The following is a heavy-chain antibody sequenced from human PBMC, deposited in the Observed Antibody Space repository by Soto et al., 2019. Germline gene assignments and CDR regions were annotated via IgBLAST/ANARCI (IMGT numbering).Heavy chain of an antibody. V-gene: IGHV4-4*02. CDR3: ATRESSRFY. J-gene: IGHJ1*01. CDR2: SHQSGNT. D-gene: IGHD6-13*01. Sequence: QVQLQESGPGLVKPSGTLSLTCAVSGVSISSHDWWTWVRQPPGKGLEWIGESHQSGNTNYNSSLESRVTISVDKSKNQFSLKLNSVTVADTAVYYCATRESSRFYWGQGTLVTVSS. CDR1: GVSISSHDW.